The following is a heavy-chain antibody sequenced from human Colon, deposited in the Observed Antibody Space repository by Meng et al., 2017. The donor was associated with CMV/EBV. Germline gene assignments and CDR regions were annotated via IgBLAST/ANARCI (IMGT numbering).Heavy chain of an antibody. J-gene: IGHJ6*02. D-gene: IGHD2-2*01. CDR3: TTGDQLPPYYYYYGMDV. Sequence: GESLKISWAASGFTFSNAWMSWVRQAPGKGLEWVGRIKSKTDGGTTDYAAPVKGRFTISRDDSKNTLYLQMNSLNTEDTAVYYCTTGDQLPPYYYYYGMDVWGQGTTVTVSS. CDR1: GFTFSNAW. CDR2: IKSKTDGGTT. V-gene: IGHV3-15*01.